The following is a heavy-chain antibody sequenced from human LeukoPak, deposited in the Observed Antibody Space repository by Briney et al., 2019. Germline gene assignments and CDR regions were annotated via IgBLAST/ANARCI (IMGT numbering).Heavy chain of an antibody. Sequence: GESLKISCKGSGYSFTTYWIGWVLQMPGKGPEYMGIIYPGDSETRYGPSFQGQVTISADKSISTAYLQWSSLRASDTVIYYSERPPYDILSGPTDAFDIWGQGTMVTVSS. V-gene: IGHV5-51*01. CDR1: GYSFTTYW. CDR2: IYPGDSET. J-gene: IGHJ3*02. CDR3: ERPPYDILSGPTDAFDI. D-gene: IGHD3-9*01.